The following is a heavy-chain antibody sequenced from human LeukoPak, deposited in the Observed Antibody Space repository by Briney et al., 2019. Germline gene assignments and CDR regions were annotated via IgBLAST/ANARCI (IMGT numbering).Heavy chain of an antibody. CDR1: AFIFSGYE. J-gene: IGHJ6*03. CDR3: ARSTSHYYYYMDV. V-gene: IGHV3-21*01. CDR2: ISSSSSYI. Sequence: GSLRLSCAASAFIFSGYEMTWVRQAPGKGLEWVSSISSSSSYIYYADSVKGRFTISRDNAKNSLYLQINSLRAEDTAVYYCARSTSHYYYYMDVWGKGTTVTISS.